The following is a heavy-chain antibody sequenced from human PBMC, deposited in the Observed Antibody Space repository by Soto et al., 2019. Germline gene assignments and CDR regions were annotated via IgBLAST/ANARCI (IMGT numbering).Heavy chain of an antibody. CDR3: ALSSSSWDDFDY. D-gene: IGHD6-13*01. V-gene: IGHV2-5*02. CDR1: GFSLSTSGVG. Sequence: QITLKESGPTLVKPTQTLTLTCTFSGFSLSTSGVGVGWIRQPPGKAMEWLALIYWDDDKRYSPSLKSRLTITKDTSKNKVVLTMTNMDPVDTATYYCALSSSSWDDFDYWGQGTLVTVAS. CDR2: IYWDDDK. J-gene: IGHJ4*02.